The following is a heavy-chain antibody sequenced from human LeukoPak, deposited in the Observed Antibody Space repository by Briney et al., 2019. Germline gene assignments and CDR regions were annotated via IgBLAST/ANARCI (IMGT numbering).Heavy chain of an antibody. Sequence: GGSLRLSCAASGFTFSSNAVSWVRQAPGKGLEWVSAISGSGGSTYYADSAKGRFTISRDNSKNTLYLQMNSLRAEDAAVYYCAKREEYDGFQHWGQGTLVTVSS. CDR3: AKREEYDGFQH. CDR1: GFTFSSNA. D-gene: IGHD3-3*01. V-gene: IGHV3-23*01. CDR2: ISGSGGST. J-gene: IGHJ1*01.